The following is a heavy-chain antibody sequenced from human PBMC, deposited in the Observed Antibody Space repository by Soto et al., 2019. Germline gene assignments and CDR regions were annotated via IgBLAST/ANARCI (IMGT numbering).Heavy chain of an antibody. CDR1: CGSINRIGYY. V-gene: IGHV4-31*03. CDR3: ARGAGGNFYFDY. D-gene: IGHD2-21*02. Sequence: TLSLTCTVSCGSINRIGYYWTWIRQHPGKGLEWIGSVYYSGSTNYNPSLKSRLTISVDTSKNQFSLRLSSVSAADTAVYYCARGAGGNFYFDYWGQGTLVTVSS. CDR2: VYYSGST. J-gene: IGHJ4*02.